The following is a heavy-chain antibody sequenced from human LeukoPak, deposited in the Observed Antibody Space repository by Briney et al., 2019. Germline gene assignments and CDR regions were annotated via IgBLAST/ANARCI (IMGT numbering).Heavy chain of an antibody. CDR2: IIPIFGTA. D-gene: IGHD3-22*01. Sequence: GSSVKVSCKASGGTFSNYAISWVRQAPGQGLEWMGGIIPIFGTANYAQKFQGRVTITADESTSTAYMELSSLRSEDTAVYYCARAVYYDSSGFGNLDYWGQGTLVTVSS. CDR3: ARAVYYDSSGFGNLDY. V-gene: IGHV1-69*01. CDR1: GGTFSNYA. J-gene: IGHJ4*02.